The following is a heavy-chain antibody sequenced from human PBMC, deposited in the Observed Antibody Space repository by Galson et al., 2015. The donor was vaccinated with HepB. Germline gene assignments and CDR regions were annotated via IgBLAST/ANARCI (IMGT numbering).Heavy chain of an antibody. D-gene: IGHD2-15*01. CDR1: GFTFSSYG. CDR2: IWYDGSNK. CDR3: AREDCSGGSCWIFDY. V-gene: IGHV3-33*01. Sequence: SLRLSCAASGFTFSSYGMHWVRQAPGKGLEWVAVIWYDGSNKYYADSVKGRFTISRDNSKNTLYLQMNSLRAEDTAVYYCAREDCSGGSCWIFDYWGQGTLVTVSS. J-gene: IGHJ4*02.